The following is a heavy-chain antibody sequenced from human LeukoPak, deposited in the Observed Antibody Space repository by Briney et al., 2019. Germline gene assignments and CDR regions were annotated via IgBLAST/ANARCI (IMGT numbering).Heavy chain of an antibody. D-gene: IGHD4-17*01. CDR3: ARDVNGDYVVGDY. CDR1: GFTFSSYA. V-gene: IGHV3-30-3*01. J-gene: IGHJ4*02. CDR2: ISYDGTNK. Sequence: PGGSLRLSCAASGFTFSSYAMHWVRQAPGKGLEWVAVISYDGTNKYYADSVKGRFTISRDNSKNTLYLQMNSLRAEDTAVYYCARDVNGDYVVGDYWGQGTLVTVSS.